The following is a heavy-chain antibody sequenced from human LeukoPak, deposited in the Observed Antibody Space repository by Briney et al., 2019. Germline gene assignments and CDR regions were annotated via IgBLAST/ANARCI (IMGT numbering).Heavy chain of an antibody. D-gene: IGHD3-22*01. J-gene: IGHJ4*02. Sequence: GGSLRLSCAASGFTFSRYGVHWVRQAPGKGLEWVASISFDESNKYIADSVKGRFTVSGDNSKNILYLQMNSLRAEDTAVYYCARDYYYSVDYWGQGTLVTVSS. CDR2: ISFDESNK. CDR1: GFTFSRYG. V-gene: IGHV3-30*03. CDR3: ARDYYYSVDY.